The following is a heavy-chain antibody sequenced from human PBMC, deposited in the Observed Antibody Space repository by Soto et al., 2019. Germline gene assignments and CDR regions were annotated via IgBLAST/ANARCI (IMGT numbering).Heavy chain of an antibody. V-gene: IGHV5-10-1*01. Sequence: GESLKISCNGSGYSFTSYWISWVRQMPWKGLEWMGRIDPSDSYTNYSPSFQGHVTISADKSISTAYLQWSSLKASDTAMYYCARLDTAMMYYYYGMDVWGQGTTVTVSS. D-gene: IGHD5-18*01. CDR1: GYSFTSYW. CDR2: IDPSDSYT. CDR3: ARLDTAMMYYYYGMDV. J-gene: IGHJ6*02.